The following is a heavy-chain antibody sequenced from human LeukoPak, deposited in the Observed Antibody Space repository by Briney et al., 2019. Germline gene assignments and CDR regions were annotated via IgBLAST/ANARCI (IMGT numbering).Heavy chain of an antibody. Sequence: SQTLSLTCTVSGGSMSSGDYYWSWIRQPPGKGLEWIGYIYYSGSTYYNPSLKSRVTISVDTSKNQFSPKLSSVTAADTAVYYCARDRTTVTTNWFDPWGQGTLVTVSS. CDR1: GGSMSSGDYY. V-gene: IGHV4-30-4*08. CDR3: ARDRTTVTTNWFDP. J-gene: IGHJ5*02. D-gene: IGHD4-17*01. CDR2: IYYSGST.